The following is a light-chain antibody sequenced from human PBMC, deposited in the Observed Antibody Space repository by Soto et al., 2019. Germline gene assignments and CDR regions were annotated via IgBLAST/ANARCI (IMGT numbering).Light chain of an antibody. CDR2: EGS. CDR1: SSDVGSYNL. J-gene: IGLJ3*02. V-gene: IGLV2-23*01. CDR3: CSYAGSITWV. Sequence: QSALTQPASVSGYPGQSITISCTGTSSDVGSYNLVSWYQQHPGKAPKPMIYEGSKRPSGVSNRFSGSKSGNTASLTISGLQAEDEADYYCCSYAGSITWVFGGGTKLTVL.